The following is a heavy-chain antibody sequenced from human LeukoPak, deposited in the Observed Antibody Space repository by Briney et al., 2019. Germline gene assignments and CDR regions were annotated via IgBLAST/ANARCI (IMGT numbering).Heavy chain of an antibody. V-gene: IGHV1-2*02. J-gene: IGHJ5*02. CDR2: INPNTGDT. CDR1: GYTFTAYY. CDR3: GRGNKSFDP. Sequence: EASVKVSCQASGYTFTAYYVHWVRQAPGQGLEGIGWINPNTGDTNYAPKFQGRVTMIKDTSTNSAYMALNKLTSDDTAVYYCGRGNKSFDPWGQGTLVTVSS.